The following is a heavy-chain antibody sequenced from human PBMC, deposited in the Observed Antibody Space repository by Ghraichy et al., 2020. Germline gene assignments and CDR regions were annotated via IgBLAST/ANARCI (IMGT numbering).Heavy chain of an antibody. CDR1: GGSISSGGYY. V-gene: IGHV4-31*01. D-gene: IGHD3-10*01. Sequence: LSLTCTVSGGSISSGGYYWSWIRQHPGKGLEWIGFIYYSGSTYYNPSLKSPVTISLDTSKNQFSLKLSSVTAADTAVYYCARGLTMVRGVIMCAFDIWGQGTMVTVSS. CDR3: ARGLTMVRGVIMCAFDI. CDR2: IYYSGST. J-gene: IGHJ3*02.